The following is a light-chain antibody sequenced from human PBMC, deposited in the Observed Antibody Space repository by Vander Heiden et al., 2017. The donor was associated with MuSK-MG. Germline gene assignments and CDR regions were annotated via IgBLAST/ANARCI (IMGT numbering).Light chain of an antibody. V-gene: IGLV8-61*01. CDR1: SASVSTNYY. Sequence: QTVLTQQASLSVSPGVTVTLTCGLSSASVSTNYYPNRYQQTPGPAPLILSYNTNSRSSGVPARVSGSILGTNVALTLTGAQADDNSYYDCLLYMGSGIWVFGGGTKLTVL. J-gene: IGLJ3*02. CDR2: NTN. CDR3: LLYMGSGIWV.